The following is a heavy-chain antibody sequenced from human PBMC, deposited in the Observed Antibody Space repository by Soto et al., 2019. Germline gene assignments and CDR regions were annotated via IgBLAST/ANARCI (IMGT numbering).Heavy chain of an antibody. CDR1: GFTFSSYA. CDR2: ISGSGGST. J-gene: IGHJ4*02. Sequence: GGSLRLSCAASGFTFSSYAMSWVRQAPGKGLEWVSAISGSGGSTYYADSVKGRFTISRDNSKNTLYLQMNSLRAEDTAVYYCAKDPCTNGVCLPYYFDYWGQGTLVTVSS. CDR3: AKDPCTNGVCLPYYFDY. D-gene: IGHD2-8*01. V-gene: IGHV3-23*01.